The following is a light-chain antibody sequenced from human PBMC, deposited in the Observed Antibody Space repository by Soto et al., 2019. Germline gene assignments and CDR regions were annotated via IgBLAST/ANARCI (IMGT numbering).Light chain of an antibody. CDR3: QQYNSFPVT. CDR2: DAS. Sequence: DIQMTQSPSTLSASVGDRVSITCRASQSLSSWLAWYQQKPGKAPKLLIYDASNLEIGVPSRFRGSGSGTEFTLTIISLQPDDFATYYCQQYNSFPVTFGQGTKLEIK. J-gene: IGKJ2*01. CDR1: QSLSSW. V-gene: IGKV1-5*01.